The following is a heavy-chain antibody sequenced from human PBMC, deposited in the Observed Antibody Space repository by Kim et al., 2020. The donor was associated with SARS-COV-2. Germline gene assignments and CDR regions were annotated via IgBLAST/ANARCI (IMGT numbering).Heavy chain of an antibody. Sequence: SQTLSLTCAISGDIVSSKSAAWNWIRQSPSRGLEWLGRTYFRSKWYFDYAVSVRSRISVNPDTSKNQFSLQLNSLTPEDTAMYFCARGYYGSGSSYKDVLDYWGQGTLVTVSS. CDR1: GDIVSSKSAA. CDR3: ARGYYGSGSSYKDVLDY. D-gene: IGHD3-10*01. CDR2: TYFRSKWYF. V-gene: IGHV6-1*01. J-gene: IGHJ4*02.